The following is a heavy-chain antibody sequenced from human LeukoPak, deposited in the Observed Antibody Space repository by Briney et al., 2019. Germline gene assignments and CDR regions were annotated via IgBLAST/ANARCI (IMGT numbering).Heavy chain of an antibody. D-gene: IGHD3-3*01. Sequence: GGSLRLSCAASGFIFSNYEMNWVRQAPGKGLEWVSYIGSSGSTIYYADSVKGRFTISRDNAKNSLYLQMNSLRAEDTAVYYCARGGGPTLEWLFLVYWGQGTLVTVSS. J-gene: IGHJ4*02. CDR1: GFIFSNYE. CDR2: IGSSGSTI. CDR3: ARGGGPTLEWLFLVY. V-gene: IGHV3-48*03.